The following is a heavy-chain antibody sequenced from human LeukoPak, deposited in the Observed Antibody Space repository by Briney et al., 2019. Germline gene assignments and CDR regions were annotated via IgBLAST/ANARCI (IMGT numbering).Heavy chain of an antibody. CDR1: GFPFSSYG. V-gene: IGHV3-30*18. Sequence: PGRSLRLSCAASGFPFSSYGMHWVRQAPGKGLEWVAVISYDGSNKYYADSVKGRFTISRDNSKNTLYLQMNSLRAEDTAVYYCAKDDDYGDYGYYGMDVWGQGTTVTVSS. CDR3: AKDDDYGDYGYYGMDV. D-gene: IGHD4-17*01. CDR2: ISYDGSNK. J-gene: IGHJ6*02.